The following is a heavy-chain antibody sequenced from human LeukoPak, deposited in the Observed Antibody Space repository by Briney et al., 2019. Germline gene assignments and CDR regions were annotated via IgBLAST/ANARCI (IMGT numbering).Heavy chain of an antibody. Sequence: SETLSLTCAVYGGSFSGYYWSWIRQPPGKGLEWIGEINHSGSTNYNPSLKSRVTISVDTSKNQFSLKLSSVTAADTAVYYCAREPDVPAAMNFDYWGQGTLVTVSS. CDR1: GGSFSGYY. J-gene: IGHJ4*02. CDR2: INHSGST. CDR3: AREPDVPAAMNFDY. V-gene: IGHV4-34*01. D-gene: IGHD2-2*01.